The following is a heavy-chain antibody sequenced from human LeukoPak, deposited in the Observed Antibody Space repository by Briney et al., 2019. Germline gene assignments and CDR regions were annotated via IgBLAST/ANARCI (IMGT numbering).Heavy chain of an antibody. J-gene: IGHJ4*02. CDR2: ISYEGNEK. V-gene: IGHV3-30-3*01. D-gene: IGHD6-19*01. CDR3: ARGMDAIKAVFHY. CDR1: GFPFSTYA. Sequence: GGSLRLSRAVSGFPFSTYAMHWVRQAPGKGLEWVAIISYEGNEKLYTDSVKGRFTISRDNSKSTVYLQMISLRTEDTAVYYCARGMDAIKAVFHYWGQGTLVTVSS.